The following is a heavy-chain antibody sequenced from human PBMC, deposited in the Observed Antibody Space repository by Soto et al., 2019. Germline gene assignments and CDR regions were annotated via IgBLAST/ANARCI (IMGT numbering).Heavy chain of an antibody. CDR1: GYTLTSYG. J-gene: IGHJ4*02. D-gene: IGHD3-22*01. CDR2: ISGYNSKT. Sequence: ASVKVSCKASGYTLTSYGFSWVRQAPGQGLEWMGWISGYNSKTKYAQKFQGRVSMTTDTSSSTAYMEVRSLTFDDTAVYYCTIYSCFDSRSYYFYNWGQGSLVPVSS. CDR3: TIYSCFDSRSYYFYN. V-gene: IGHV1-18*01.